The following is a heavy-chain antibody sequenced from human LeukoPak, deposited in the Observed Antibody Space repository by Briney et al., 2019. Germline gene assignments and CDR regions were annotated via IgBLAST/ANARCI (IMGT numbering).Heavy chain of an antibody. V-gene: IGHV3-48*04. Sequence: PGGSLRLSCAASGFTFSSYGMHWVRQAPGKGLEWVSYISSSGSTIYYADSVKGRFTISRDNAKNSLYLQMNSLRAEDTAVYYCARDEVGGDYPPIPPYYYYYYMDVWGKGTTVTISS. D-gene: IGHD4-17*01. CDR3: ARDEVGGDYPPIPPYYYYYYMDV. CDR1: GFTFSSYG. CDR2: ISSSGSTI. J-gene: IGHJ6*03.